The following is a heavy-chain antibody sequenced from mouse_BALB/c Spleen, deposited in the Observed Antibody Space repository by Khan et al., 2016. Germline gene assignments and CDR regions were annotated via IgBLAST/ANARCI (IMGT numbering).Heavy chain of an antibody. CDR3: ASSFWYVDV. CDR1: GFDFSRYW. CDR2: INPDSSTI. Sequence: EVQLQESGGGLVQPGGSLKLSCAASGFDFSRYWMSWVRQGPGKGLEWIGEINPDSSTINYTLSLKDKFIISRDNAKNTLYLQMSKVRSAETALYCCASSFWYVDVSGAGTQFTVSS. J-gene: IGHJ1*01. V-gene: IGHV4-1*02.